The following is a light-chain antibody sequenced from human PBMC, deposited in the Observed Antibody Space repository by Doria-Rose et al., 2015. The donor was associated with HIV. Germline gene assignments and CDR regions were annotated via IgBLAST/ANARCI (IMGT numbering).Light chain of an antibody. J-gene: IGKJ1*01. CDR1: QSFSSTY. CDR2: DGS. Sequence: TQSPGTPSLSPGERATLSCRASQSFSSTYLAWYQQKPGQAPSLLIYDGSTRATGIPDGFSASGSGTDFTLTINRLEPEDFALYYCHQYGTSWTFGQGTRWKS. CDR3: HQYGTSWT. V-gene: IGKV3-20*01.